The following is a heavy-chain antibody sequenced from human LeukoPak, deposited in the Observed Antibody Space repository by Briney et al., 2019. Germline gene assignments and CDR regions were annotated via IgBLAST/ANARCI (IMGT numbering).Heavy chain of an antibody. Sequence: SETLSLTCNVSGDSISSNNYWGWIRQPPGKGLEWIGSIYYSGNNYHNPSLKSRVIISVDTSNNQLSLKLNSVTAADTAVYYCARGFRIEVVYAQSGTFDIWGQGTMVTVPS. CDR2: IYYSGNN. CDR3: ARGFRIEVVYAQSGTFDI. D-gene: IGHD2-8*02. CDR1: GDSISSNNY. V-gene: IGHV4-39*01. J-gene: IGHJ3*02.